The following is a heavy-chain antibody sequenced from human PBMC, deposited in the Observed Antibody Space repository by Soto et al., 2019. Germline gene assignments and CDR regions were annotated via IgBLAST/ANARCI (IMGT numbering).Heavy chain of an antibody. D-gene: IGHD5-12*01. Sequence: PSETLSLTCTVSGGSISSYYWSWIRQPPGKGLEWIGYIYYSGSTNYNPSLKSRVTISVDTSKNQFSLKLSSVTAADTAVYYCASNSGYDSFYYYYGMDVWGQGTTVTVSS. CDR1: GGSISSYY. V-gene: IGHV4-59*01. CDR2: IYYSGST. J-gene: IGHJ6*02. CDR3: ASNSGYDSFYYYYGMDV.